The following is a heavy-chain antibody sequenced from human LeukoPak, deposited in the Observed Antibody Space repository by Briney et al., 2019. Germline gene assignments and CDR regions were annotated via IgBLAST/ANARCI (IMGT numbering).Heavy chain of an antibody. CDR2: IRYDGSNK. J-gene: IGHJ4*02. Sequence: GGSLRLSCAASGFTFSSYGMHWVRQAPGKGLEWVAFIRYDGSNKYYADSVKGRFTISRDNSKNTLYLQMNSLRAEDTAVYYCSKKGQNEDYGKPDWGQGTLVTVSS. CDR3: SKKGQNEDYGKPD. V-gene: IGHV3-30*02. D-gene: IGHD4-17*01. CDR1: GFTFSSYG.